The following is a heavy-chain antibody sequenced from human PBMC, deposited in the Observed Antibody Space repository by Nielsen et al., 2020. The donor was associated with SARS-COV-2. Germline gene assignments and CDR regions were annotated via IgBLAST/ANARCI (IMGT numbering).Heavy chain of an antibody. V-gene: IGHV1-69*13. CDR3: ARVNAYYDILTGHDYFDY. J-gene: IGHJ4*02. CDR1: GGTFINSA. CDR2: IIPIFGPA. Sequence: SVKVSCKASGGTFINSAISWVRQAPGQGLEWVGGIIPIFGPANYAEGFQDRVTISADQSTSTAYMELNSLRSEDTAVYYCARVNAYYDILTGHDYFDYWGQGTLVTVSS. D-gene: IGHD3-9*01.